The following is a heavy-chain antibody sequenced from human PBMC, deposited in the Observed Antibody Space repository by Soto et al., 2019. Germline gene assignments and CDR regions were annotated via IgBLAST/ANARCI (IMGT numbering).Heavy chain of an antibody. CDR2: ISYSGST. Sequence: QLQLQESGPGLVKPSETLSLTCTVSGGSISSSSYYWGWIRQPPGKGLEWIGSISYSGSTYYNPSPESRVPISVYTSKNQSSLKLSSVSAADTAVYYCATDIVVVVAASPGAFDVWGQGTMVTVSS. V-gene: IGHV4-39*01. CDR1: GGSISSSSYY. D-gene: IGHD2-15*01. J-gene: IGHJ3*01. CDR3: ATDIVVVVAASPGAFDV.